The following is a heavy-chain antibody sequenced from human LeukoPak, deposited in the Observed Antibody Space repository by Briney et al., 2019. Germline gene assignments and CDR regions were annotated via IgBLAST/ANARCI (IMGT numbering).Heavy chain of an antibody. V-gene: IGHV4-59*01. D-gene: IGHD3-3*01. CDR3: ARDVRRALRFNNFYPYFGMDV. Sequence: SETLSLTCSVSGGPINFYWSWIRQSPGKGLEWIGCIYPTGSTSYKYPLKSRVTISLHPSKKQVSLMVKSVTAADTAVYCCARDVRRALRFNNFYPYFGMDVWGKGTTVIVST. J-gene: IGHJ6*04. CDR2: IYPTGST. CDR1: GGPINFY.